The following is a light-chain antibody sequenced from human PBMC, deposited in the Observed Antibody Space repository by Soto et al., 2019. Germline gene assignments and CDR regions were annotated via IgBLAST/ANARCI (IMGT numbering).Light chain of an antibody. CDR3: SSFTSSSTFV. J-gene: IGLJ1*01. Sequence: QSALAQHASVSRSLEQSITISCTGTSSEVGRYNYVSWFQQHPGKVPKLIIYDVSNWPSGVSDRFSGSKSGNTASLTISGLHPEDEADYYCSSFTSSSTFVFGTGTKVTVL. CDR1: SSEVGRYNY. CDR2: DVS. V-gene: IGLV2-14*03.